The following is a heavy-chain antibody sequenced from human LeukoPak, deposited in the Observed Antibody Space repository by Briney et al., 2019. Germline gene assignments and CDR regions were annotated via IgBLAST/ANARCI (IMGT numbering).Heavy chain of an antibody. D-gene: IGHD6-13*01. CDR2: IYYSGST. V-gene: IGHV4-59*02. CDR1: GASVSSYY. Sequence: SETLSLTRTVPGASVSSYYWSWIRQPPGKGLEWIGYIYYSGSTSYNPSLKSRITISVDTSKNQFSLRLSSVTAADTAVYFCAMGFWYEEYFQHWGQGSLVIVSS. J-gene: IGHJ1*01. CDR3: AMGFWYEEYFQH.